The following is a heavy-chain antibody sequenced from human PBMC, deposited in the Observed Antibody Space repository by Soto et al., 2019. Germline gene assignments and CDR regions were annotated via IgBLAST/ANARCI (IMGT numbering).Heavy chain of an antibody. Sequence: EVQLLESGGGLVQPEGSLRLSCAASGFTFSSYAMSWVRQAPGKGLEWVSAISGSGGSTYYADSVKGRFTISRDNSKNTLYLQMNSLRAEDTAVYYCAKVRVVVVVAATEFDYWGQGTLVTVSS. CDR1: GFTFSSYA. CDR3: AKVRVVVVVAATEFDY. D-gene: IGHD2-15*01. CDR2: ISGSGGST. V-gene: IGHV3-23*01. J-gene: IGHJ4*02.